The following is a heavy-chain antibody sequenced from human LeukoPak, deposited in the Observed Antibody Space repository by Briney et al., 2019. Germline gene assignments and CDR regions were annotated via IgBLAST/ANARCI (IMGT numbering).Heavy chain of an antibody. CDR2: IYPGDSDT. CDR1: GYSFTSYW. J-gene: IGHJ5*02. V-gene: IGHV5-51*01. D-gene: IGHD3/OR15-3a*01. CDR3: ARSTDFWNGYYYNWFDP. Sequence: GESLKISCKGSGYSFTSYWIAWVRQMPGKGLEWMGIIYPGDSDTIYSPSFEGQVTIPADKSISTAYLQWTSLKASDTAMYYCARSTDFWNGYYYNWFDPWGQGTLVTVSS.